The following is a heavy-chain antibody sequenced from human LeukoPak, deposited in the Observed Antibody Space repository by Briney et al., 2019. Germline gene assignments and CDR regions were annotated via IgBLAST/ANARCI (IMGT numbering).Heavy chain of an antibody. CDR2: IKQDGSEK. D-gene: IGHD1-26*01. CDR3: ASERMRGSLNWFDP. CDR1: GFTSSSYW. Sequence: GGSLRLSCAASGFTSSSYWMSWVRQAPGKGLEWVANIKQDGSEKYYVDSVKGRFTISRDNAKNSLCLQMNSLRAEDTAVYYCASERMRGSLNWFDPWGQGTLVTVSS. V-gene: IGHV3-7*01. J-gene: IGHJ5*02.